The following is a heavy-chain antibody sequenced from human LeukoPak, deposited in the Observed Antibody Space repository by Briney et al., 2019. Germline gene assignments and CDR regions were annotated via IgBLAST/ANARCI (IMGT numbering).Heavy chain of an antibody. J-gene: IGHJ4*02. Sequence: HPGGSLILSCAASGFTFSSYSMNWVRQARGKGLEWVSSISSSSSYIYYADSVKGRFTISRDNAKNSLYLQMNSLRAEDTAVYYCARREYDFWSGYYTCFDYWSQGTLVTVSS. V-gene: IGHV3-21*01. CDR1: GFTFSSYS. D-gene: IGHD3-3*01. CDR2: ISSSSSYI. CDR3: ARREYDFWSGYYTCFDY.